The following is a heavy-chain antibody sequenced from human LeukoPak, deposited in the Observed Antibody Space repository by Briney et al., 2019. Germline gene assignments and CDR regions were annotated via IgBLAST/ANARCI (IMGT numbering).Heavy chain of an antibody. CDR3: ARVLQWANWFDP. Sequence: SKTLSPTCTVSGGSISSYYWSWIRQPPGKGLEWIGYIYYSGSTNYNPSLKSRVTISVDTSKNQFSLKLSSVTAADTAVYYCARVLQWANWFDPWGQGTLVTVSS. CDR2: IYYSGST. CDR1: GGSISSYY. J-gene: IGHJ5*02. V-gene: IGHV4-59*01. D-gene: IGHD1-26*01.